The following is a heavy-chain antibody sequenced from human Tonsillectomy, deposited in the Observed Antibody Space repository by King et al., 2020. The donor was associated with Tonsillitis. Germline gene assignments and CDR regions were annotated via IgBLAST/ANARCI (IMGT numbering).Heavy chain of an antibody. CDR3: ARRDLKYSYVNDY. D-gene: IGHD5-18*01. V-gene: IGHV5-51*01. CDR1: GYSFTSYW. J-gene: IGHJ4*02. Sequence: VQLVESGAEVKKPGESLKISCKGSGYSFTSYWIGWVRQLPGKGLEWMGIIYPGDSDTRYSPSFPGQVTISADKSISPAYLGWSSLTASDPSMYYCARRDLKYSYVNDYWGQGTLVTVSS. CDR2: IYPGDSDT.